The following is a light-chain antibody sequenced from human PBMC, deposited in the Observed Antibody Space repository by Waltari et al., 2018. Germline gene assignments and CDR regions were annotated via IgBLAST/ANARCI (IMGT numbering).Light chain of an antibody. CDR1: SSDVGAYNY. J-gene: IGLJ1*01. CDR2: DVR. V-gene: IGLV2-14*03. CDR3: GTSTTTRNHV. Sequence: QSALTQPASVSGSPGQSITISCSGTSSDVGAYNYVCWYQQHPGKAPKLIIYDVRVRTSGASKRVSGSKSGNTASLTISGLHTEDEADYYCGTSTTTRNHVFGTGTKVTVL.